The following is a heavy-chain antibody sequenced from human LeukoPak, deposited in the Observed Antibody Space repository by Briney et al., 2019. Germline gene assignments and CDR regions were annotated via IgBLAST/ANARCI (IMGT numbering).Heavy chain of an antibody. V-gene: IGHV4-4*02. CDR3: ARLWTGYSDSSGYYYLDY. Sequence: PSETLSLTCAVYGGSFSSSNWWCWVRQPPGKGLEWIGEIYHSGSTNYNPSLKSRVTISVDKSTNQFSLRRSSVTAADTAVYYCARLWTGYSDSSGYYYLDYWGQGTLVTVSS. CDR2: IYHSGST. D-gene: IGHD3-22*01. J-gene: IGHJ4*02. CDR1: GGSFSSSNW.